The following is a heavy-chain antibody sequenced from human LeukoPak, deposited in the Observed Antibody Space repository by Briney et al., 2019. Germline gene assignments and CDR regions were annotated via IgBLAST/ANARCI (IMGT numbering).Heavy chain of an antibody. D-gene: IGHD2-15*01. CDR3: ARGTYCSGGSCYLDFYYYYYMDV. CDR2: INHSGST. V-gene: IGHV4-34*01. J-gene: IGHJ6*03. Sequence: SETLSLTCAVYGGSFSGYYWSWIRQPPGKGLEWIGEINHSGSTNYNPSLKSRVTISVDTSKNQFSLKLSSVTAADTAVYYCARGTYCSGGSCYLDFYYYYYMDVWGKGTTVTISS. CDR1: GGSFSGYY.